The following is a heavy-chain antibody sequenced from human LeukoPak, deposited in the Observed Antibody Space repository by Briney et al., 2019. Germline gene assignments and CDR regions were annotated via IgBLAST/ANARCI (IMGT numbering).Heavy chain of an antibody. Sequence: SETLSLTCTVSGGSISSYYWSWIRQPAGKGLEWIGRIYTSGSTNYNPSLKNRVTMSVDTSKNQFSLKVTSVTAADTAVYYCATLGFCSGGSCYDYYGMGVWGQGTTVTVSS. V-gene: IGHV4-4*07. CDR2: IYTSGST. CDR3: ATLGFCSGGSCYDYYGMGV. CDR1: GGSISSYY. D-gene: IGHD2-15*01. J-gene: IGHJ6*02.